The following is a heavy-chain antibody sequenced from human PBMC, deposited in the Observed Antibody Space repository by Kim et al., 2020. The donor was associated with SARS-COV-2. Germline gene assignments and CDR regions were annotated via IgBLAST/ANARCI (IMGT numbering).Heavy chain of an antibody. CDR1: GFTFSSYG. D-gene: IGHD2-15*01. CDR3: AKDADSCSGGSCYSGYFDY. Sequence: GGSLRLSCAASGFTFSSYGMHWVRQAPGKGLEWVAVISYDGSNKYYADSVKGRFTISRDNSKNTLYLQMNSLRAEDTAVYYCAKDADSCSGGSCYSGYFDYWGQGTLVTVSS. CDR2: ISYDGSNK. J-gene: IGHJ4*02. V-gene: IGHV3-30*18.